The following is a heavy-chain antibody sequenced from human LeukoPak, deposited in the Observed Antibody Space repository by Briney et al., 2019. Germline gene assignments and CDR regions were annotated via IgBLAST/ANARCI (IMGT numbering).Heavy chain of an antibody. Sequence: GGSLRLSCAASGFTFNAFGMNWVRQAPGKGLEWVSYIGTISGAIYYADSVKGRFTISRDNAKNSLDLQMNSLRDEDTAVYYCARARASGRSGFDYWGQGTLVTVSS. J-gene: IGHJ4*02. V-gene: IGHV3-48*02. CDR2: IGTISGAI. D-gene: IGHD2-15*01. CDR1: GFTFNAFG. CDR3: ARARASGRSGFDY.